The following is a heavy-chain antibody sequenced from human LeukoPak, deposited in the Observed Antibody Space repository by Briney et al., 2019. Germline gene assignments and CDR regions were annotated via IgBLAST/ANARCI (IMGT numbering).Heavy chain of an antibody. D-gene: IGHD3-22*01. J-gene: IGHJ4*02. CDR1: RFTFSNSA. CDR2: ITSRSSYI. CDR3: ARSGESSSYLPYDY. Sequence: GGSLRLSCAASRFTFSNSAMNWVRQAPGKGLEWVSSITSRSSYIYYADSVKGRFTISRDNAKNSLFLQMNNLRVEDTAVYYCARSGESSSYLPYDYWGQGTLVTVSS. V-gene: IGHV3-21*01.